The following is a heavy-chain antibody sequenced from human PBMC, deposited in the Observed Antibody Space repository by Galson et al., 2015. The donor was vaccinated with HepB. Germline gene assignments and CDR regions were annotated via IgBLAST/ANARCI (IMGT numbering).Heavy chain of an antibody. V-gene: IGHV4-59*01. CDR1: GGSISSYY. J-gene: IGHJ6*02. D-gene: IGHD4-17*01. CDR3: ARDRAPVNGLYYGMDV. CDR2: IYYSGRT. Sequence: ETLSLTCTVSGGSISSYYWSWIRQPPGKGLEWIGYIYYSGRTNYNPSLKSRVTISVDTSKNQFSLKLSSVTAADTAVYYCARDRAPVNGLYYGMDVWRQGTTVTVSS.